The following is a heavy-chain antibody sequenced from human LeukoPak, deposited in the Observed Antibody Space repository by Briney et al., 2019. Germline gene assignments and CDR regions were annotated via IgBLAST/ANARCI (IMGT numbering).Heavy chain of an antibody. V-gene: IGHV1-69*04. CDR3: ARVSDRGIAAPDY. J-gene: IGHJ4*02. CDR2: IIPILGIA. Sequence: SVKVSCKACGGTFSSYAISWVRQAPGQGLEWMGRIIPILGIANYAQKFQGRVTITADKSTSTAYMELSSLRSEDTAVYYCARVSDRGIAAPDYWGQGTLVTVSS. D-gene: IGHD6-13*01. CDR1: GGTFSSYA.